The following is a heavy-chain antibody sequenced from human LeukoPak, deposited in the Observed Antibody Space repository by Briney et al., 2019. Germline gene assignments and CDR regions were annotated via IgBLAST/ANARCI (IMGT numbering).Heavy chain of an antibody. CDR2: INPNSGGT. V-gene: IGHV1-2*02. CDR3: ARVLQFLNWFDP. D-gene: IGHD5-24*01. CDR1: GCTFTGYY. Sequence: ASVKVSCKASGCTFTGYYMHWVRQAPGQGLEWMGWINPNSGGTNYAQKFQGRVTMTRDTSISTAYMELSRLRSDDTAVYYCARVLQFLNWFDPWGQGTLVTVSS. J-gene: IGHJ5*02.